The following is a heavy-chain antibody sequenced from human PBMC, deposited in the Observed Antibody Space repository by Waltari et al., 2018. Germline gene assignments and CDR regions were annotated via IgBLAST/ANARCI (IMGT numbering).Heavy chain of an antibody. Sequence: EVQLVESGGGLAQRGGSLRLSCAASGLSFSNCWMTWVRQASGKGPEWVANIKQDGSEKYYMDSVKGRFTISRDNAKNSLYLQMNNLRVEDTAVYYCTRGGRDSSWYWRDWGQGTLVTVSS. J-gene: IGHJ4*02. CDR3: TRGGRDSSWYWRD. V-gene: IGHV3-7*01. CDR1: GLSFSNCW. D-gene: IGHD6-13*01. CDR2: IKQDGSEK.